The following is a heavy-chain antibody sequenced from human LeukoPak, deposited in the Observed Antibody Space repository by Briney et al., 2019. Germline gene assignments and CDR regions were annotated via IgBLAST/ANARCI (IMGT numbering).Heavy chain of an antibody. V-gene: IGHV6-1*01. CDR3: ARETSNFDY. Sequence: PSQTLSLTCAISGDSVSSNSAAWHWIRQSPSGGLEWLGRTYYRSKWYNDFAVSVKSQLTINPDTSKNQFSLQLNSVTPEDTAVYYCARETSNFDYWGQGTLVTVSS. D-gene: IGHD2/OR15-2a*01. CDR1: GDSVSSNSAA. J-gene: IGHJ4*02. CDR2: TYYRSKWYN.